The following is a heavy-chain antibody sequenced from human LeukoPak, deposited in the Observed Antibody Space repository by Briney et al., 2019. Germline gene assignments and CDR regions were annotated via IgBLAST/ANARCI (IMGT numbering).Heavy chain of an antibody. CDR3: ARGSSSWYYFDY. J-gene: IGHJ4*02. D-gene: IGHD6-13*01. V-gene: IGHV4-39*01. CDR2: IYYSGSA. CDR1: GGSISSSSYY. Sequence: PSXTLSLTCTVSGGSISSSSYYWGWIRQPPGKGLEWIVSIYYSGSAYYNPSLKSRVTISVDTSKNQFSLKLSSVTAADTAVYYCARGSSSWYYFDYWGQGTLVTVSS.